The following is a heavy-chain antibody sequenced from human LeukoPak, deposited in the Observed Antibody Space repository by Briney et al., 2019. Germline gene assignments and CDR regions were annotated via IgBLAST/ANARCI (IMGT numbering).Heavy chain of an antibody. J-gene: IGHJ5*02. CDR3: ARVTGGVRYLNWFDP. CDR2: INHSGST. Sequence: PSETLSLTCAVYGGSFSGYCWSWIRQPPGKGLEWIGEINHSGSTNYNPSLKSRVTISVDTSKNQFSLKLSSVTAADTAVYYCARVTGGVRYLNWFDPWGQGTLVTVSS. V-gene: IGHV4-34*01. CDR1: GGSFSGYC. D-gene: IGHD1-14*01.